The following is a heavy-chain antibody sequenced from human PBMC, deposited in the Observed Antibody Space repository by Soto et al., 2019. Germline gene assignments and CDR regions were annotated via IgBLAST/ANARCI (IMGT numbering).Heavy chain of an antibody. J-gene: IGHJ4*02. D-gene: IGHD3-16*02. V-gene: IGHV3-7*01. Sequence: EVQLVESGGDLVQPGGSLKLSCRTSGLTFRTYLMSWVRQAPGKGLEWVANIKTDGSEAYYADSVECRFTSSRDNTKNSLYLQMNSLRADDTAMYYCATYHYSDWDPYRFRHWGQGTLVTVSS. CDR1: GLTFRTYL. CDR3: ATYHYSDWDPYRFRH. CDR2: IKTDGSEA.